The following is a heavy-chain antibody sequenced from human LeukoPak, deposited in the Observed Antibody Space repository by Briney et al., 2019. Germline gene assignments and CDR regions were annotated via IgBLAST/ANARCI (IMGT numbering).Heavy chain of an antibody. CDR1: GFTFSSYA. D-gene: IGHD4-23*01. V-gene: IGHV3-21*01. CDR3: ARGATVRTPPVDY. CDR2: ISTSSSYI. J-gene: IGHJ4*02. Sequence: PGRSLRLSCAASGFTFSSYAMHWVRQAPGKGLEWVSSISTSSSYIYYADSVKGRFTISRDNAKNSLYLQMNSLRAEDTAVYYCARGATVRTPPVDYWGQGTLVTVSS.